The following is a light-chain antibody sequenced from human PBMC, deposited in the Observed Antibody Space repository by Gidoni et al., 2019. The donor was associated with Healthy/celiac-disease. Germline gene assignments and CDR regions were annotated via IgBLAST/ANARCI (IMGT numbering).Light chain of an antibody. CDR2: LGS. J-gene: IGKJ1*01. Sequence: DIVMTQSPLSLPVTPGEPASISCRSSQSLLHSNGYNYLDWYLQKPGQSPQLLIYLGSNRASGAPDRFSGSGSGTDFTLKISRVEVEDVGVYYCMQALQTPPTFGQGTKVEIK. V-gene: IGKV2-28*01. CDR3: MQALQTPPT. CDR1: QSLLHSNGYNY.